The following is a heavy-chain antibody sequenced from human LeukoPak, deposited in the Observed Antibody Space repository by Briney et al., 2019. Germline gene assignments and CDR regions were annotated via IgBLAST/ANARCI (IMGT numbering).Heavy chain of an antibody. Sequence: ASVKVSCKASRYTFTSYDINWVRQAAGQGLEWMGWMNPYSGNTGYGQKFQGRVTMTRNTSRSTAYMELSSLRSEDTAVYYCARGYCSSTSCYHPYYYYGMDVWGQGTTVTVSS. J-gene: IGHJ6*02. CDR3: ARGYCSSTSCYHPYYYYGMDV. D-gene: IGHD2-2*01. CDR2: MNPYSGNT. CDR1: RYTFTSYD. V-gene: IGHV1-8*01.